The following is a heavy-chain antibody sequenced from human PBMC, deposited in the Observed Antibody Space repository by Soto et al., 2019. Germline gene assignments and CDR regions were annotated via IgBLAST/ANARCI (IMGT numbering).Heavy chain of an antibody. V-gene: IGHV1-69*14. J-gene: IGHJ4*02. D-gene: IGHD6-13*01. CDR2: IIPIFGTA. Sequence: QVQLVQPGAEVKKPGSSVKISCKASGGTFSSYAISWVRQAPGQGLEWMGGIIPIFGTANYAQKFQGRVTITADKSTTTAYMELRSLTSEDTAVYYCARGSNYRSNWWDFDYWGQGTLVTVSS. CDR3: ARGSNYRSNWWDFDY. CDR1: GGTFSSYA.